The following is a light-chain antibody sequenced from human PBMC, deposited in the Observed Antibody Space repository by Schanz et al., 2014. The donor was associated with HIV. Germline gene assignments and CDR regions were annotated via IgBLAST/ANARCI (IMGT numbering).Light chain of an antibody. CDR1: QSIGNS. J-gene: IGKJ2*01. CDR3: QQYTTYAYT. Sequence: IQMTQSPATLSVSVGDRITITCRASQSIGNSLAWLQQKPGRAPKVLIYKASTLESGVPSTFRGSGSGTDFTLTISSLQPDDFATYYCQQYTTYAYTFGQGTRVEIK. CDR2: KAS. V-gene: IGKV1-5*03.